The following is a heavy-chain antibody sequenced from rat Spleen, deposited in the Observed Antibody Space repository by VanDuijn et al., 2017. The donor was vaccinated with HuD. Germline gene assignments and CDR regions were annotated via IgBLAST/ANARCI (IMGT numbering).Heavy chain of an antibody. CDR1: GFTFSDYN. V-gene: IGHV5-20*01. Sequence: EVQLVESGGGLVQPGRSLKLSCAASGFTFSDYNMAWVRQAPGKGLEWVASITNTGGSTYYPDSVKGRFTISRDNAKSTLYLQMNSLRSEDTATYYCTTQGIIRIPLFDYWGRGVMVTVSS. CDR3: TTQGIIRIPLFDY. J-gene: IGHJ2*01. CDR2: ITNTGGST. D-gene: IGHD4-3*01.